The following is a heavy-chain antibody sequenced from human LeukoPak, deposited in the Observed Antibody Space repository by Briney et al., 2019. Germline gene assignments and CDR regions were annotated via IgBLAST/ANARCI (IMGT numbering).Heavy chain of an antibody. CDR1: GYTFTSYG. J-gene: IGHJ5*02. Sequence: GASVKVSCKASGYTFTSYGISWVRQAPGQGLEWMGWISAYNGNTNYAQKLQGRVTMTTDTSTSTAYMELRSLRSDDTAVYYCARDRPIAVAGNWFDPWGQGTLVTVSS. CDR3: ARDRPIAVAGNWFDP. D-gene: IGHD6-19*01. V-gene: IGHV1-18*01. CDR2: ISAYNGNT.